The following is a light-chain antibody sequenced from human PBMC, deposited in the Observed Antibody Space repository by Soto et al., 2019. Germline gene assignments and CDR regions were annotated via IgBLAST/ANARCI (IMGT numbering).Light chain of an antibody. CDR1: SSDVGGYNY. CDR3: SSYTSSSNRV. J-gene: IGLJ3*02. V-gene: IGLV2-14*01. Sequence: QSALTQPAYVSWSPGQSITISCTGTSSDVGGYNYVSWYQQHPGKAPKLMIYEVSNRPSGVSNRFSGSKSGNTASLTISGLQAEDEADYYCSSYTSSSNRVFGGGNKLTVL. CDR2: EVS.